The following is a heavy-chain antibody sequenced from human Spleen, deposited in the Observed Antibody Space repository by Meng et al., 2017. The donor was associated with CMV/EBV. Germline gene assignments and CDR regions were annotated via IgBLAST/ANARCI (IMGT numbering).Heavy chain of an antibody. CDR2: IYSDESGRGT. CDR1: GFIFSSYA. CDR3: AKGLFLRSVYYDMDV. J-gene: IGHJ6*02. D-gene: IGHD3-3*01. V-gene: IGHV3-23*03. Sequence: GESLKISCAASGFIFSSYAMSWVRQAPGKGLEWVSIIYSDESGRGTYYGDSVKGRFTISRDDSKNTLYLQMNSLRAEDTAVYYCAKGLFLRSVYYDMDVWGQGTTVTVSS.